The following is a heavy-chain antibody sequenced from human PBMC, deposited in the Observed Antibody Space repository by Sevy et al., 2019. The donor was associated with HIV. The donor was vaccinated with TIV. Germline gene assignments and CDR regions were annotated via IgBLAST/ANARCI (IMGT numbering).Heavy chain of an antibody. J-gene: IGHJ3*02. V-gene: IGHV4-59*08. Sequence: SETLSLTCTVSGGSINSDHWNWIRQPPGKGLEWIGYVYYTGGTNYNPSLKNRVTISVDRTKNQCSLKLTSVTAADTAVYYCARRNDFDIWRQGTIVTVSS. CDR2: VYYTGGT. CDR1: GGSINSDH. CDR3: ARRNDFDI.